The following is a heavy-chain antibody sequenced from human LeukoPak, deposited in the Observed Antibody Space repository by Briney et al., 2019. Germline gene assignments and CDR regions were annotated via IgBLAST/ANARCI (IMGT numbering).Heavy chain of an antibody. J-gene: IGHJ5*02. CDR2: INSDGINT. D-gene: IGHD3-22*01. Sequence: GRSLRLSCAASGFTFSSYAMHWVRQAPGKGLVWVSRINSDGINTSYADSVKGRFTISRDNAKNTLNLQMNSLRAEDTAVYYCARDPGQYYDTSDNWFDPWGQGTLVTVSS. CDR1: GFTFSSYA. V-gene: IGHV3-74*01. CDR3: ARDPGQYYDTSDNWFDP.